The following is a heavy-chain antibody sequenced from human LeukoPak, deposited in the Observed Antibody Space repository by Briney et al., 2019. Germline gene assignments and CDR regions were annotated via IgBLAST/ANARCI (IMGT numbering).Heavy chain of an antibody. J-gene: IGHJ5*02. D-gene: IGHD3-10*01. V-gene: IGHV4-59*08. CDR2: IYYSGST. Sequence: SETLSLTCTVSGGSISSYYWSWIRQPPGKGLEWIGYIYYSGSTNYNPSLKSRVTISVDTSKNQFSLKLISVTAADTAVYYCARSMVRGVIGQPNWFDPWGQGTLVTVSS. CDR1: GGSISSYY. CDR3: ARSMVRGVIGQPNWFDP.